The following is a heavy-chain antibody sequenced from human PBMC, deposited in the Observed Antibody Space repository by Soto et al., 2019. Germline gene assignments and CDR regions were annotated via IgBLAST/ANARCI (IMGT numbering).Heavy chain of an antibody. CDR3: ARMGHYDFWSGYYFDN. V-gene: IGHV2-26*01. CDR1: GFSLSNARMG. J-gene: IGHJ4*02. CDR2: IFSNDEK. D-gene: IGHD3-3*01. Sequence: QVTLKETGPVLVKPTETLTLTCTVSGFSLSNARMGVSWIRQPPGKALEWLAHIFSNDEKSYSTSLKSRLTISKDTSNSQVVLTMTNMDPVDTATYYCARMGHYDFWSGYYFDNWGQGTLVTVSS.